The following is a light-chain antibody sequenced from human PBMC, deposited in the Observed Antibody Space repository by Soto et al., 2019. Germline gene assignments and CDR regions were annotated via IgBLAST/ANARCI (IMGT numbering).Light chain of an antibody. CDR2: GAS. J-gene: IGKJ2*01. CDR1: QSVDSN. CDR3: QQYSDWRT. V-gene: IGKV3D-15*01. Sequence: ETVMTQSPVTLSVSPGERATLSCRASQSVDSNVAWYQQKPGQAPRLLIYGASTRATGISGRFSGSGSGTEFTLTISSLQSEDSAVYYCQQYSDWRTFGQGTKVEI.